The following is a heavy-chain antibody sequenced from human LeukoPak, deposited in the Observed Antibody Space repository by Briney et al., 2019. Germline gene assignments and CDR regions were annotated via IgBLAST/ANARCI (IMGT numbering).Heavy chain of an antibody. CDR1: GFTFDDYT. Sequence: GRSLSLSCAVSGFTFDDYTMHWVRQAPGKGMGWVSGISWNSGSIGYADSVKGRFTISRDNAKNSLYLQMNSLRAEDTALYYCAKDRSLNPDAFDIWSQGTMVTVSS. CDR3: AKDRSLNPDAFDI. J-gene: IGHJ3*02. V-gene: IGHV3-9*01. CDR2: ISWNSGSI. D-gene: IGHD1-14*01.